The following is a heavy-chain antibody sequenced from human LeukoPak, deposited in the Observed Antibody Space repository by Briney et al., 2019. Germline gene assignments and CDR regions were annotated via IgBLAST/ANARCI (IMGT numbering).Heavy chain of an antibody. D-gene: IGHD1-26*01. CDR1: GSAFRNYA. CDR2: ISSSDGAT. CDR3: AKETSESYSPLEY. J-gene: IGHJ4*02. V-gene: IGHV3-23*01. Sequence: GGSLRLSCAASGSAFRNYAMSWVRQAPGKALEWVSAISSSDGATHYADSVKGRFTVSRDNSKNTLYLQMNSLRAEDTAIYYCAKETSESYSPLEYWGQGTLVTVSS.